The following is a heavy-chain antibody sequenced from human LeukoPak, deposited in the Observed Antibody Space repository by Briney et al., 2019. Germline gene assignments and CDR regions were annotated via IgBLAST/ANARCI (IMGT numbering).Heavy chain of an antibody. CDR3: ARQLRRGVVAATPFDY. D-gene: IGHD2-15*01. CDR2: IVPIFGTA. Sequence: ASVKVSCKASGGTFSSYAISWVRQAPGQGLEWMGGIVPIFGTANYAQKFQGRVTITADKSTSTAYMELSSLRSEDTAVYYCARQLRRGVVAATPFDYWGQGTLVTVSS. CDR1: GGTFSSYA. V-gene: IGHV1-69*06. J-gene: IGHJ4*02.